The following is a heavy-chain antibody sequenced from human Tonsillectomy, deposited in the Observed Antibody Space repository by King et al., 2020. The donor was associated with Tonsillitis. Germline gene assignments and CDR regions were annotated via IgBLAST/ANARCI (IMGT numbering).Heavy chain of an antibody. CDR1: GFTFSNYG. Sequence: VQLVESGGGVVQPGRSLRLSCAASGFTFSNYGMHWVRQAPGKGLEWVAVISYDGSNKYYADSVKGRFTISRDNSKNTLYLQMNSVRAGDTAVDYCAKDGYEVWSGYSPFYFDCWGQGALVTVSS. D-gene: IGHD3-3*01. V-gene: IGHV3-30*18. J-gene: IGHJ4*02. CDR2: ISYDGSNK. CDR3: AKDGYEVWSGYSPFYFDC.